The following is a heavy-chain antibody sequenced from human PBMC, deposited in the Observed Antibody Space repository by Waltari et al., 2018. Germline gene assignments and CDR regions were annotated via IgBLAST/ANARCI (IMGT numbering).Heavy chain of an antibody. CDR1: GYSISSGYY. V-gene: IGHV4-38-2*01. CDR2: IYHSGST. J-gene: IGHJ4*02. D-gene: IGHD2-21*01. CDR3: ARGSPRRYCGGDCYYVYFDY. Sequence: QVQLQESGPGLVKPSETLSLTCAVSGYSISSGYYWGWIRQPPGKGLEWIGSIYHSGSTSSNPSLKSRVTISVDTSKNQFSLKLSSVTAADTAVYYCARGSPRRYCGGDCYYVYFDYWGQGTLVTVSS.